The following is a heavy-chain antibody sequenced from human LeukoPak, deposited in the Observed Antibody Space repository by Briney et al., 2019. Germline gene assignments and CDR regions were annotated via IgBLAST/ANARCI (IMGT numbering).Heavy chain of an antibody. CDR1: GFTFSSYS. V-gene: IGHV3-49*04. CDR3: TRVPSDYSNPFDY. CDR2: IRSKAYGGTT. J-gene: IGHJ4*02. D-gene: IGHD4-11*01. Sequence: PGGSLRLSCAASGFTFSSYSMNWVRQAPGKGLEWVGFIRSKAYGGTTEYAASVKGRFTISRDDSKRIAYLQMSSLKTEDTAVYYCTRVPSDYSNPFDYWGQGTLVTVSS.